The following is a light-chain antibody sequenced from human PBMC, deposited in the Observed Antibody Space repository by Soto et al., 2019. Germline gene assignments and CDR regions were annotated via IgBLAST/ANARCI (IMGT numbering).Light chain of an antibody. Sequence: EIVMTQSPATLSVSPGERATLSCRASQSVSSNLAWYQQKPGQPPRLLIYGAFNRAAGIPARFSGSGSGTDFTLTISSLEPEDSAVYYCQQRNIWPPVTFGQETRLEIK. CDR3: QQRNIWPPVT. J-gene: IGKJ5*01. CDR1: QSVSSN. V-gene: IGKV3D-15*01. CDR2: GAF.